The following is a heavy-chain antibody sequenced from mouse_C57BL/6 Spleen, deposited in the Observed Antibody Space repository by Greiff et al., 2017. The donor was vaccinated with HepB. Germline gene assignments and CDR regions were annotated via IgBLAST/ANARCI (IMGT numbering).Heavy chain of an antibody. V-gene: IGHV5-4*03. CDR1: GFTFSSYA. CDR2: ISDGGSYT. Sequence: EVMLVESGGGLVKPGGSLKLSCAASGFTFSSYAMSWVRQTPEKRLEWVATISDGGSYTYYPDNVKGRFTISRDNAKNNLYLQMSHLKSEDTAMYYCASVMITRGNYFDYWGQGTTLTVSS. D-gene: IGHD2-4*01. J-gene: IGHJ2*01. CDR3: ASVMITRGNYFDY.